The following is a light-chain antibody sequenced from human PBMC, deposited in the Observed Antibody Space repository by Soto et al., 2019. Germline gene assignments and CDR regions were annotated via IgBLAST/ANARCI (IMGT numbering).Light chain of an antibody. Sequence: EIVMTQSPATLSVSPGERATLSCRASQSVSRNYLAWYQQKPGQAPRLLIYGASIRATGIPARFSGSGSGTDFTLTISSLEPEDFGVFYCQQRFDWPKITFGQGTKVDIK. V-gene: IGKV3-11*01. CDR2: GAS. J-gene: IGKJ1*01. CDR3: QQRFDWPKIT. CDR1: QSVSRNY.